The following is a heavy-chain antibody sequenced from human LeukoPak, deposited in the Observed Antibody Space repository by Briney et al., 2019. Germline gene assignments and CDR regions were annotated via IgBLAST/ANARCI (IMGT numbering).Heavy chain of an antibody. J-gene: IGHJ4*02. CDR3: VKDLRSDFMGVLSRYLSY. CDR2: ISNDGGST. Sequence: GGSLRLSCSASGFTFISYAMHWVRQAPGNGLEYVSGISNDGGSTYYADSVKGRFTISRDNSKSTPYLQMSSLRAEDTAVYLCVKDLRSDFMGVLSRYLSYWGQGTLVTVSS. V-gene: IGHV3-64D*06. CDR1: GFTFISYA. D-gene: IGHD2/OR15-2a*01.